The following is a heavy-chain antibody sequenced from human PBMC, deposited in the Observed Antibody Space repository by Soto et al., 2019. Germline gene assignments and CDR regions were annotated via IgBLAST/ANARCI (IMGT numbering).Heavy chain of an antibody. CDR2: ISSSSSYI. J-gene: IGHJ4*02. Sequence: PGGSLRLSCAASGFTFSSYSMNWVRQAPGKGLEWVSSISSSSSYIYYADSVKGRFTISRDNAKNSLYLQMNSLRAEDTAVYYCARDPTIPVYFDYWGQGTLVTVSS. V-gene: IGHV3-21*01. CDR3: ARDPTIPVYFDY. CDR1: GFTFSSYS.